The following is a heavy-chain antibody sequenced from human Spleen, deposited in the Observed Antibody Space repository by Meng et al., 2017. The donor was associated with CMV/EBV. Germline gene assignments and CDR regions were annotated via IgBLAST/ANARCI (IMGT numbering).Heavy chain of an antibody. V-gene: IGHV3-23*01. Sequence: SGIAFSNDARSEARQTAWKGLGWVSNVAFGGGGTGCADSVKGWFTISRDNSKNTPYLQMHSLGAEDTAMYYCAKHNSRVVIGGGVDYWGQGTLVTVSS. CDR2: VAFGGGGT. D-gene: IGHD3-3*01. CDR3: AKHNSRVVIGGGVDY. J-gene: IGHJ4*02. CDR1: GIAFSNDA.